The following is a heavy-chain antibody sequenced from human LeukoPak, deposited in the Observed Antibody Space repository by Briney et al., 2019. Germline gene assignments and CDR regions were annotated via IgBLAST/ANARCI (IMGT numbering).Heavy chain of an antibody. CDR2: ISPSSSTR. J-gene: IGHJ4*02. CDR3: ARDIPGALTGYCRGFDY. CDR1: GFAFSRSG. D-gene: IGHD3-9*01. Sequence: GGSLRLSCVASGFAFSRSGMNWVRQAPGKGLEWLSCISPSSSTRHYADSVKGRLIISRDNAKNSLYQQMNSLTEEDTAVYYCARDIPGALTGYCRGFDYWGQGTPVTVSS. V-gene: IGHV3-48*02.